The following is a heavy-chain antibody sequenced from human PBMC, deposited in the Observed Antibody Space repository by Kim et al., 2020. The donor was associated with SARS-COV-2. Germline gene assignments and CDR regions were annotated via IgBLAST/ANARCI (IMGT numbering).Heavy chain of an antibody. V-gene: IGHV4-59*13. D-gene: IGHD3-22*01. J-gene: IGHJ4*02. Sequence: SETLSLTCTVSGGSFSSYYWNWIRQPPGKGLEWIGYIYNSANTNYNPSLKSRVTISVDTSKNQFSLKLNSVTAADTAVYYCAGGGGWLTDSWGQGTLVTV. CDR1: GGSFSSYY. CDR3: AGGGGWLTDS. CDR2: IYNSANT.